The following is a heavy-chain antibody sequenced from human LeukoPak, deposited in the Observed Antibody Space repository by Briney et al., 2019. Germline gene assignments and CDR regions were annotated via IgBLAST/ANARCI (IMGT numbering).Heavy chain of an antibody. V-gene: IGHV4-34*01. J-gene: IGHJ5*02. D-gene: IGHD2-15*01. Sequence: PSETLSLTCAVYGGSFSGYYWSWIRQPPGKGLEWIGEINHSGSTNYNPSLKSRVTISVDTSKNQFSLKLSSVTAADTAVYYCARGHIVVAVAATRAVSWFDPWGQGTLVTVSS. CDR1: GGSFSGYY. CDR3: ARGHIVVAVAATRAVSWFDP. CDR2: INHSGST.